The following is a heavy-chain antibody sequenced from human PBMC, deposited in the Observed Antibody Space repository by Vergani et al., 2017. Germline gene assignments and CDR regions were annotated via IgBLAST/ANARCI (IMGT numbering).Heavy chain of an antibody. CDR3: AKSLGYSSSWEAFDI. D-gene: IGHD6-13*01. CDR1: GGSFSGYY. J-gene: IGHJ3*02. Sequence: QVQLQQWGAGLLKPSETLSLTCAVYGGSFSGYYWSWIRQPPGKGLEWIGEINHSGSTNYNPSLKSRVTISVYTSKNQFSLKLSSVTATDPAVYYCAKSLGYSSSWEAFDIWGQGTMVTVSS. CDR2: INHSGST. V-gene: IGHV4-34*01.